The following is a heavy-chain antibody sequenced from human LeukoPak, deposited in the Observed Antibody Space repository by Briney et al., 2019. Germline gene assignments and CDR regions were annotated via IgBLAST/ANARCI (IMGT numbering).Heavy chain of an antibody. J-gene: IGHJ4*02. Sequence: GGSLRLSCAASGFTFSNYAMSWVRQAPGKGLEWVSAIDSTGAYTWYADSVKGRFTISKDSSKTILYLRMNSLRTEDTAVYYCVRDGATLYYFDYWGQGTLVTVSS. CDR1: GFTFSNYA. CDR3: VRDGATLYYFDY. D-gene: IGHD2/OR15-2a*01. CDR2: IDSTGAYT. V-gene: IGHV3-23*01.